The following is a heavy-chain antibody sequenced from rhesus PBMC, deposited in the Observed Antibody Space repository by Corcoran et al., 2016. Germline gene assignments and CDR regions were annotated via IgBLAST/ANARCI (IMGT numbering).Heavy chain of an antibody. CDR3: ARFVAGTTGEYGLDS. CDR2: ISGSSGST. D-gene: IGHD1-14*01. V-gene: IGHV4-65*02. J-gene: IGHJ6*01. Sequence: QVQLQESGPGLVTPSETLSLPCAVSVGSISSSNWWSGIRQPPGKGLEWIGYISGSSGSTYYNPSRKSRVTISKDTSKNQFSLKRSSVTAADTAVYYCARFVAGTTGEYGLDSWGQGVVVTVAS. CDR1: VGSISSSNW.